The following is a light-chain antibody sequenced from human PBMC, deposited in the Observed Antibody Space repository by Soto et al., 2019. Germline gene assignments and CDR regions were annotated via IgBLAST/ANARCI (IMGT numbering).Light chain of an antibody. V-gene: IGKV3-11*01. CDR3: QQHNWPL. Sequence: EIVLTQSPATLSLSPGERATLSCRASQTVTSSLAWYQQRPGHAPRILIYDAPNRATGIPARFSGSGSGTDFTLTISGLEHEDVSVYICQQHNWPLFGGGTKVEIK. J-gene: IGKJ4*01. CDR1: QTVTSS. CDR2: DAP.